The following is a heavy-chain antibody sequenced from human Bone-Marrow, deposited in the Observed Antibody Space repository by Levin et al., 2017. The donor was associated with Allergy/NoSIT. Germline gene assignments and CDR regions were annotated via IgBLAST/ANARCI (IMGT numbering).Heavy chain of an antibody. CDR3: VRDSPTTLSH. Sequence: PGGSLRLSCAASGFTFTTYWMHWVRQAPGKGLVWVSRINTDGSSSTYADSVKGRFTISRDNAKNTVYLQMDSLTAEDTAVYFCVRDSPTTLSHWGRGTLVTVSS. CDR1: GFTFTTYW. D-gene: IGHD2-15*01. V-gene: IGHV3-74*03. J-gene: IGHJ3*01. CDR2: INTDGSSS.